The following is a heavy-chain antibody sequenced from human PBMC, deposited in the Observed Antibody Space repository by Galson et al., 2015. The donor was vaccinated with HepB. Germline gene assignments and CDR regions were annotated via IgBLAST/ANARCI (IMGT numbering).Heavy chain of an antibody. CDR3: ARDPASSGQYYYYGMDV. J-gene: IGHJ6*02. CDR2: IIPIFGTA. Sequence: SVKVSCKASGGTFSSYAISWVRQAPGQGLEWMGGIIPIFGTANYAQKFQGRVTITADESTSTAYMELSSLRSEDTAVYYCARDPASSGQYYYYGMDVWGQGTTVTVSS. CDR1: GGTFSSYA. D-gene: IGHD6-6*01. V-gene: IGHV1-69*13.